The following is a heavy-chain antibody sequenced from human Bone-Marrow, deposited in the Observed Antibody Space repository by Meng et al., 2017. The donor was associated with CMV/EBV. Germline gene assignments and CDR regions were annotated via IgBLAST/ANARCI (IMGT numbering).Heavy chain of an antibody. V-gene: IGHV1-2*02. D-gene: IGHD4-23*01. CDR3: ARDLMEGRDGGKGGY. J-gene: IGHJ4*02. Sequence: ASVKVSCKASGYTFTGYYMHGVRQAPGQGLEWMGWINPNSGGTNYAQKFQGRVTMTRDTSISTAYMELSRLRSDDTAVYYCARDLMEGRDGGKGGYWGQGTLVAVSS. CDR2: INPNSGGT. CDR1: GYTFTGYY.